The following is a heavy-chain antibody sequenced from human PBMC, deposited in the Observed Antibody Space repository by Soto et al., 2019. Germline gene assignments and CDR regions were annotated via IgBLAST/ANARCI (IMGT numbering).Heavy chain of an antibody. J-gene: IGHJ4*02. Sequence: QVQLVQSGAEVKKPGASVKVSCRASGYTFTSYGISWVRQAPGQGLEWMGWISAYNDKTTYAQKFQGRLTMTTDTSSNTAYMELRSLRYDDTAVYYCARFTGISKWTFDFWGQGTLVTVSS. CDR3: ARFTGISKWTFDF. D-gene: IGHD2-8*02. CDR1: GYTFTSYG. CDR2: ISAYNDKT. V-gene: IGHV1-18*01.